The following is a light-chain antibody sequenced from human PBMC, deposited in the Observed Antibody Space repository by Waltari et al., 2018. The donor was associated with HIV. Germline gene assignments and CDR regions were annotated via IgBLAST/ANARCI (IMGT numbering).Light chain of an antibody. CDR1: SGSSIFK. CDR3: GADHGSGSNFRWV. J-gene: IGLJ3*02. CDR2: VGTGGIVG. V-gene: IGLV9-49*01. Sequence: QPVLTQPPPPSASLEASVTPTSTLSSGSSIFKVAWYQLSTGKGPRFVMRVGTGGIVGSKGDGIPDRFSVLGSGLNRYLTIKNIQEEDESDYHCGADHGSGSNFRWVFGGGTKLTVL.